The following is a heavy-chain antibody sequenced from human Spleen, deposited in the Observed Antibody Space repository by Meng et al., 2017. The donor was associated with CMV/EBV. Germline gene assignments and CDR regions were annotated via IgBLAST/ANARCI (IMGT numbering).Heavy chain of an antibody. Sequence: ISCEASGFTFVSYWIGWVRQMPGKGLEWMGVIYIGDSDTRYNPSFQGHVTISADKSISTAYLQWSTLKASDTAIYYCARSTGSLPDLWGQGTLVTVSS. J-gene: IGHJ5*02. D-gene: IGHD1-1*01. CDR2: IYIGDSDT. CDR1: GFTFVSYW. CDR3: ARSTGSLPDL. V-gene: IGHV5-51*01.